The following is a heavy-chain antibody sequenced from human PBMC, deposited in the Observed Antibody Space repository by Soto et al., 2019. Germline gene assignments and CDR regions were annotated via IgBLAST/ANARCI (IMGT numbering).Heavy chain of an antibody. CDR2: ISSSSSTI. V-gene: IGHV3-48*01. J-gene: IGHJ4*02. CDR3: ARAPGPLGPN. Sequence: GGSLRLSCAASGFTFSSYSMNWVRQAPGKGLEWVSYISSSSSTIYYADSVKGRFTISRDNAKNSLYLQMNSLRAEDTAVYYCARAPGPLGPNWGQGTLVTVSS. CDR1: GFTFSSYS. D-gene: IGHD3-10*01.